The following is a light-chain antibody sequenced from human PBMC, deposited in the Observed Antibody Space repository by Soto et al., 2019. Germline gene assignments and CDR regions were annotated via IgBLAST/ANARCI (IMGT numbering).Light chain of an antibody. J-gene: IGLJ3*02. CDR3: QSYDNINSWV. Sequence: NFMLTQPHSVSESPGKTVTISCTRSSGSIVTNYVQWYQQRPGSAPDTVIYENNHRPSGVPDRFSGSIDSSSNSASLTISGLKTEDEADYYCQSYDNINSWVFGGGTKVTVL. CDR2: ENN. CDR1: SGSIVTNY. V-gene: IGLV6-57*04.